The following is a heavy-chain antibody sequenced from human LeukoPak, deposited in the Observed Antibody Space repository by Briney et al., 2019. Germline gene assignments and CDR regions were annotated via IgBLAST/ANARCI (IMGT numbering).Heavy chain of an antibody. D-gene: IGHD4-11*01. Sequence: GGSLRLSCAASGFTFSSYSMNWVRQAPGKGLEWVSYISSSSSTIYYADSVKGRFTISRDNAKNSLYLQMNSLRAEDTAVYYCARATTVTAGYYYYMDVWGKGTTVTVSS. V-gene: IGHV3-48*01. CDR1: GFTFSSYS. J-gene: IGHJ6*03. CDR3: ARATTVTAGYYYYMDV. CDR2: ISSSSSTI.